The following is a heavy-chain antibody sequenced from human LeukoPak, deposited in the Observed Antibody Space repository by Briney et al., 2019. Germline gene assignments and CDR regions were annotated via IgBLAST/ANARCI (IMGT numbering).Heavy chain of an antibody. CDR2: ISSSSSYI. CDR1: GFTFSSYA. CDR3: ARRDSHNWFDP. Sequence: GGSLRLSCATSGFTFSSYAMSWVRQAPGKGLEWVSSISSSSSYIYYADSVKGRFTISRDNAKNSLYLQMNSLRAEDTAVYYCARRDSHNWFDPWGQGTLVTVSS. D-gene: IGHD2-15*01. J-gene: IGHJ5*02. V-gene: IGHV3-21*01.